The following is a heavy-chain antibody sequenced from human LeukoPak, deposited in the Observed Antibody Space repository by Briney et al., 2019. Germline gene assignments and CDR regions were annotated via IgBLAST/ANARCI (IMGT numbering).Heavy chain of an antibody. J-gene: IGHJ4*02. D-gene: IGHD3-22*01. CDR1: GFTFSRYA. V-gene: IGHV3-23*01. Sequence: GGSLRLSCAASGFTFSRYAMSWVRQAPGKRLEWVSAIDGSGGSTYYADSVKGRFTISRDNSKNTLYLQMNSLRAEDTAVYYCAKDGSYYYDSTPFDYWGQGTLVTVSS. CDR2: IDGSGGST. CDR3: AKDGSYYYDSTPFDY.